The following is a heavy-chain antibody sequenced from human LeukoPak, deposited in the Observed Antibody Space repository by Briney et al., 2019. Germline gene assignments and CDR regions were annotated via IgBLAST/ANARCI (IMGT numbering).Heavy chain of an antibody. D-gene: IGHD3-22*01. CDR1: GYTFTDSF. Sequence: ASVKVSCKASGYTFTDSFMHWVRQAPGQGLEWMGWINPNSGGTNYAQKFQGRVTMTRDTSITTAYMELSRLRSDDAAVYYCYSSDDAFDIWGQGTMVTVSS. J-gene: IGHJ3*02. CDR3: YSSDDAFDI. V-gene: IGHV1-2*02. CDR2: INPNSGGT.